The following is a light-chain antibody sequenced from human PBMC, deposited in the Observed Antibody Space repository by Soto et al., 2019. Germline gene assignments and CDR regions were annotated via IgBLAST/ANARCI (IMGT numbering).Light chain of an antibody. Sequence: ETVMTQSPASLSVSPGESATLSCRISQSVASSLAWYQQKPGQAPRLLIYGASTRATGVPTRFSGSGSGAEFTLIISGLQSEDFAVYYCQQYYHWPFAFGPGTKVDIK. CDR2: GAS. CDR1: QSVASS. V-gene: IGKV3-15*01. CDR3: QQYYHWPFA. J-gene: IGKJ3*01.